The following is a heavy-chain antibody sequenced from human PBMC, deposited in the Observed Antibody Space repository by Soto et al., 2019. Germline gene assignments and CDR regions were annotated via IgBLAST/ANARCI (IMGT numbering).Heavy chain of an antibody. Sequence: PSQPLSLTCAISGDSVSSNSAAWNWIRQSPSRGLEWLGRTYYRSKWYNDYAVSVKSRITINPDTSKNQFSLQLNSVTPEDTAVYYCARDYYDSSGYSDAFDIWGQGTMVTVSS. J-gene: IGHJ3*02. D-gene: IGHD3-22*01. CDR3: ARDYYDSSGYSDAFDI. CDR2: TYYRSKWYN. CDR1: GDSVSSNSAA. V-gene: IGHV6-1*01.